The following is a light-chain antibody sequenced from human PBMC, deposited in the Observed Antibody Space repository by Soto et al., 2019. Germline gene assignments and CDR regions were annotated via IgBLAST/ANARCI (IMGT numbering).Light chain of an antibody. CDR1: SSNIGAGYD. CDR2: GNS. Sequence: QSVLTQPPSVSGAPGQRVTISCTGSSSNIGAGYDVHWYQQLPGTAPKLLIYGNSNRPSGVPDRFSGSKSGTSASLAITGLQAEDEADYYCQSYDSSLSLYVFGTGIKLTVL. CDR3: QSYDSSLSLYV. V-gene: IGLV1-40*01. J-gene: IGLJ1*01.